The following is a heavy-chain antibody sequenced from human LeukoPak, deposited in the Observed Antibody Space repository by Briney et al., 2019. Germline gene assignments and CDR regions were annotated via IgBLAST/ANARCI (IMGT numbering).Heavy chain of an antibody. V-gene: IGHV1-2*04. D-gene: IGHD3-10*01. J-gene: IGHJ6*02. CDR1: GYTFTGYY. CDR2: INPNSGGT. Sequence: ASVKVSCKASGYTFTGYYMHWVRQAPGQGLEWMGWINPNSGGTNYAQKFQGWVTMTRDTSISTAYMELSRLRSDDTAVYYCARDRPYDSGSPRGMDVWGQGTTVTVSS. CDR3: ARDRPYDSGSPRGMDV.